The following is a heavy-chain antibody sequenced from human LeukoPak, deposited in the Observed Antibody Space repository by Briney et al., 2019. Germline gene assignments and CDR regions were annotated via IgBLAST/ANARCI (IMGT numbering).Heavy chain of an antibody. CDR3: AADLGYWNPTGDYYYYGMDV. J-gene: IGHJ6*02. CDR1: GFTFTNSA. V-gene: IGHV1-58*02. CDR2: IVVGSGNT. D-gene: IGHD1-1*01. Sequence: SVTVSFKASGFTFTNSAMQWVRQARGQRLAWIGWIVVGSGNTNYAQKFQERVTITRDMSTSTAYMELSSLRSEDTAVYYCAADLGYWNPTGDYYYYGMDVWGQGTTVTVSS.